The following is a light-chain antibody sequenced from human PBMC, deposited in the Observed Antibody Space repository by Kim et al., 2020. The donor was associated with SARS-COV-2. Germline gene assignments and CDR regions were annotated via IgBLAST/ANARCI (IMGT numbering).Light chain of an antibody. J-gene: IGKJ5*01. V-gene: IGKV1-16*02. Sequence: SVGDRGTTTCRASQFITNHIAGFQHKPGKAPKSLIYAASSLQSGVPSKFSGSGSGTDFTLTISSLQPEDSAIYYCQQYSTYPLITFGPGTRLEIK. CDR1: QFITNH. CDR2: AAS. CDR3: QQYSTYPLIT.